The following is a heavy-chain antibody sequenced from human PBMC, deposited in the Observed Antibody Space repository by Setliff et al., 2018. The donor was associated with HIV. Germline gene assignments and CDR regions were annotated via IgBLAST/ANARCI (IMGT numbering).Heavy chain of an antibody. Sequence: SETLSLTCAVYGGSFSGYYWSWIRQAPGKGLEWIGEIDHSGSTNYNPSLKSRFTISRDNSKNSLYLQMNSLRVEDTAVYYCARDSCRYESSSCNHFDYWGQGTVVTVSS. CDR3: ARDSCRYESSSCNHFDY. J-gene: IGHJ4*02. D-gene: IGHD6-6*01. CDR1: GGSFSGYY. V-gene: IGHV4-34*01. CDR2: IDHSGST.